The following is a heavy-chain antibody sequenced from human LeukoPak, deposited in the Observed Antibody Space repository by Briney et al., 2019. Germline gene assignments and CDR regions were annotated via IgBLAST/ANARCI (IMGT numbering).Heavy chain of an antibody. J-gene: IGHJ4*02. CDR1: GGSISRDDYY. V-gene: IGHV4-30-4*01. CDR2: IYHSGST. Sequence: PSETLSRTCTVSGGSISRDDYYWSWIRQPPGKGLEWIGSIYHSGSTYYNPSLKSRLTISLDTSKNQFSLRLTSVTAADTAIYYCARGAGYNYGPYDSWGQGTLVTVSS. CDR3: ARGAGYNYGPYDS. D-gene: IGHD5-18*01.